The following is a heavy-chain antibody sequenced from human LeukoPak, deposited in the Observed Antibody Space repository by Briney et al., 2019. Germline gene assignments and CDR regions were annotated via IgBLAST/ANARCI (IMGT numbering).Heavy chain of an antibody. Sequence: PGGSLRLSCAASGFTFSSDAMSWVRQAPGKGLEWVSDISGSGGNTYFADSVKGRFTISRDNSKNSLYLQMNSLRAEDTAVYFCAKLIIRGWYFDYWGQGILVTVSS. V-gene: IGHV3-23*01. D-gene: IGHD6-19*01. CDR1: GFTFSSDA. J-gene: IGHJ4*02. CDR3: AKLIIRGWYFDY. CDR2: ISGSGGNT.